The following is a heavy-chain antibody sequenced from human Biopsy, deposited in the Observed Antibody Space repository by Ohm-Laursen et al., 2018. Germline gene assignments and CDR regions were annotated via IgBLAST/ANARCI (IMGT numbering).Heavy chain of an antibody. CDR3: ARELGDFWGGRQFDF. J-gene: IGHJ5*01. Sequence: GSSVKVSCKASGGTFTNYAISWVRQAPGQGLEWMGWIDPKSGGTNYAQKFQGRVTMTRDTSISTTYMELRRLTSDDTAVFYCARELGDFWGGRQFDFWGQGTLVTVSS. CDR2: IDPKSGGT. D-gene: IGHD3-3*01. CDR1: GGTFTNYA. V-gene: IGHV1-2*02.